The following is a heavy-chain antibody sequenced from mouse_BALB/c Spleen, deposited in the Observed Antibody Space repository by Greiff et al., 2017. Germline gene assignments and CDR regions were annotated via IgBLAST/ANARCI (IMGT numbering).Heavy chain of an antibody. CDR1: GYTFTSYN. CDR3: AREGYDEGYAMDY. D-gene: IGHD2-2*01. J-gene: IGHJ2*01. Sequence: LQQPGAELVKPGASVKMSCKASGYTFTSYNMHWVKQTPGQGLEWIGAIYPGNGDTSYNQKFKGKATLTADKSSSTAYMQLSSLTSEDSAVYYCAREGYDEGYAMDYWGQGTTLTVSS. CDR2: IYPGNGDT. V-gene: IGHV1-12*01.